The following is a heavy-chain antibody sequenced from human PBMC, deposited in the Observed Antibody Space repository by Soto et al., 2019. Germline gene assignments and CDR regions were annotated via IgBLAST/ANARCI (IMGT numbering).Heavy chain of an antibody. V-gene: IGHV4-30-4*01. Sequence: SETLSLTCTVSGDSISSADYYWSWIRQTPGKGLEWIGHIFYSGTTYYNPSLKSRLTISVDASKNHFSLRLTSVTAADTAVYYCARDLWVEPELYYYGMDVWGQGTTVTVSS. CDR3: ARDLWVEPELYYYGMDV. CDR1: GDSISSADYY. J-gene: IGHJ6*02. D-gene: IGHD1-1*01. CDR2: IFYSGTT.